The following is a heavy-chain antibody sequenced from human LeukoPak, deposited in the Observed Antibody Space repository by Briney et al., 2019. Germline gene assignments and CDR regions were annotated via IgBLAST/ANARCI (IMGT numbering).Heavy chain of an antibody. CDR3: AKDQTTVVTLGFDH. Sequence: GGSLRLSCAASGFTFDDYAMHWVRQAPGKGLEWVSGISWNSGSIGYADSVKGRFTISRDNAKNSLYLQMNSLRAEDMALYYCAKDQTTVVTLGFDHWGQGTLVTVSS. CDR1: GFTFDDYA. D-gene: IGHD4-23*01. V-gene: IGHV3-9*03. J-gene: IGHJ4*02. CDR2: ISWNSGSI.